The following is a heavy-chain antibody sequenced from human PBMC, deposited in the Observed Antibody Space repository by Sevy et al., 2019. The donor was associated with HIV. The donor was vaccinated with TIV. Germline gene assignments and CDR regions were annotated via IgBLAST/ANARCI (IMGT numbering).Heavy chain of an antibody. CDR1: GFSFMPYA. CDR2: ISGSSGLT. Sequence: GGSLRLSCAASGFSFMPYAMSWVRQAPGKGLEWVSGISGSSGLTYYADSVKGRFTISRDNSKNTLYLQMKNLRADDTAVYYCAKGTVAAPVGNYFDHLGHGALVTVSS. V-gene: IGHV3-23*01. CDR3: AKGTVAAPVGNYFDH. D-gene: IGHD6-25*01. J-gene: IGHJ4*01.